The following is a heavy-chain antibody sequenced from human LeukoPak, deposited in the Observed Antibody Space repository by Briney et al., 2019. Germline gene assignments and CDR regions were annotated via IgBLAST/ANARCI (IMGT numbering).Heavy chain of an antibody. J-gene: IGHJ5*02. CDR2: IWFDGTDR. CDR1: GFPFSNFG. D-gene: IGHD2-2*02. CDR3: AREAGHCSSTRCYMGTWFDP. Sequence: GRSLRLSCAGAGFPFSNFGMHWVRQAPGKGLEWVAVIWFDGTDRYYADSVKGRFTISRDNSKSTLYLQMNSLRVEDTAIYYCAREAGHCSSTRCYMGTWFDPWGQGTLVTVSS. V-gene: IGHV3-33*08.